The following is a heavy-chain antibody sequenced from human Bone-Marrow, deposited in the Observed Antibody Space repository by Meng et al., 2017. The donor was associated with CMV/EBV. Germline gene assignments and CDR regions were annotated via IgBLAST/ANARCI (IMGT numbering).Heavy chain of an antibody. J-gene: IGHJ6*02. Sequence: GGSLRLSCAASGFTFRTYWMSWVRQAPGKGLEWVANIKQDGSEKYYVDSVKGRFTISRDNAKNSLYLQMNSLRAEDTALYYCAREGGQLAEFYYYYYGMDVWGQGTTVTVSS. D-gene: IGHD6-6*01. CDR2: IKQDGSEK. CDR3: AREGGQLAEFYYYYYGMDV. CDR1: GFTFRTYW. V-gene: IGHV3-7*03.